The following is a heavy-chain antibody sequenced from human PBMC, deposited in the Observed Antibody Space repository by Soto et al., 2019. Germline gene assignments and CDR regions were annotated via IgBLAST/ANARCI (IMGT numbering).Heavy chain of an antibody. V-gene: IGHV4-39*01. CDR2: IYYSGST. CDR1: GGSISSSSYY. D-gene: IGHD2-15*01. Sequence: PSETLSLTCTVSGGSISSSSYYWGWIRQPPGKGLEWIGSIYYSGSTYYNPSLKSRVTISVDTSKNQFSLKLSSVTAADTAVYYCASLSLGHLCSGGSCYSLHLDPWGQGTLVTVSS. CDR3: ASLSLGHLCSGGSCYSLHLDP. J-gene: IGHJ5*02.